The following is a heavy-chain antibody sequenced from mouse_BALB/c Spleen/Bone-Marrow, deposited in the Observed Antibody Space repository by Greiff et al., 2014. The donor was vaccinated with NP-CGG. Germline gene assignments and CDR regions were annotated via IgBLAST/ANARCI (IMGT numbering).Heavy chain of an antibody. J-gene: IGHJ4*01. CDR3: ARNYYYGSSWSAMDY. Sequence: VQLQQSGAELARPGASVKLSCKASGYTFTSYWMQWVKQRPGQGLEWIGAIYPGDGDTRNTQKFKGKATLTADKSSSTAYMQLSSLASEDSAVYYCARNYYYGSSWSAMDYGGQGTSVTVSS. CDR1: GYTFTSYW. V-gene: IGHV1-87*01. D-gene: IGHD1-1*01. CDR2: IYPGDGDT.